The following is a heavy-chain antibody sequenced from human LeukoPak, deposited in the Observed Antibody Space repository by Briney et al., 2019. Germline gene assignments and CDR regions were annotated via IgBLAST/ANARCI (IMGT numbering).Heavy chain of an antibody. V-gene: IGHV4-39*01. Sequence: SETLSLTCTVSGGSISSSNYYWGWIRQPPGKGLEWIGSIFSSGITYYNPSLKSRVTISVDTSKNQFSLKLSSVTAADTAVYYCARRSLWFGGNYWGQGTLVTVSS. CDR3: ARRSLWFGGNY. CDR2: IFSSGIT. D-gene: IGHD3-10*01. J-gene: IGHJ4*02. CDR1: GGSISSSNYY.